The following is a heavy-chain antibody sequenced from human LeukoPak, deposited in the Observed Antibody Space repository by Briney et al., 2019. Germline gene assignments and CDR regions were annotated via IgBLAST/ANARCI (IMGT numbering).Heavy chain of an antibody. CDR2: ISSNGGST. V-gene: IGHV3-64D*09. J-gene: IGHJ4*02. CDR1: GFTFSSYA. CDR3: VKRTGLYFDY. Sequence: GGSLRLSCSASGFTFSSYAIHWVRQAPEKGLEYVSGISSNGGSTYNANSVKGRITISRDNSKNTVDLQMSSLRAEDTAVYYCVKRTGLYFDYWGQGTLATVSS. D-gene: IGHD7-27*01.